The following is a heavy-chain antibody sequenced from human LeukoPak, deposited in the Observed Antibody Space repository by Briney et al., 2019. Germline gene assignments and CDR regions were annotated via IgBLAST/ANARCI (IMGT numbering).Heavy chain of an antibody. J-gene: IGHJ4*02. D-gene: IGHD6-13*01. Sequence: ASVKVSCKASGYILTNYGITWVRQAPGQGLEWMGWISGYNADTDSAQKVQGRLTMTTDTSTNTAYMELRSLRSDDTAVYYCARDLRRGSSSWYVSGGDYWGQGTLVTVSS. CDR3: ARDLRRGSSSWYVSGGDY. V-gene: IGHV1-18*01. CDR1: GYILTNYG. CDR2: ISGYNADT.